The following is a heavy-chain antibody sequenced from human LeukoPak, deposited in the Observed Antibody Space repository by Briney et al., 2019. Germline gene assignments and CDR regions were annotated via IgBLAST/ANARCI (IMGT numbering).Heavy chain of an antibody. CDR1: GGSLSTGSYY. V-gene: IGHV4-61*02. D-gene: IGHD5-12*01. CDR2: ISTSGTT. J-gene: IGHJ4*02. CDR3: ARGYSGYNYGPFDY. Sequence: SETLSLTCTVSGGSLSTGSYYWSWIRQPAGKGLEWIGRISTSGTTKYNPSLKSRVTISVDTYKNQFSLMLSSVTAADTAVYYCARGYSGYNYGPFDYWGQGTLVTVSS.